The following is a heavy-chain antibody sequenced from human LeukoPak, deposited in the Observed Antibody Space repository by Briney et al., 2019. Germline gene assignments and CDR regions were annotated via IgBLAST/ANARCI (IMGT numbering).Heavy chain of an antibody. D-gene: IGHD3-10*01. J-gene: IGHJ4*02. Sequence: GGSLRLSCAASGFTFSSYAMSWVRQAPGKGLERVSAISGSGGSTYYADSVKGRFTISRDNSKNTLYLQMNSLRAEDTAVYYCAKSPSGGFGELRYFDYWGQGTLVTVSS. CDR1: GFTFSSYA. CDR3: AKSPSGGFGELRYFDY. CDR2: ISGSGGST. V-gene: IGHV3-23*01.